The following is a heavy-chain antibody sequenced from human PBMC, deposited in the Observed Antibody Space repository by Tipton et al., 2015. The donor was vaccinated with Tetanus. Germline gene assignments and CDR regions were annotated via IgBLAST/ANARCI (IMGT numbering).Heavy chain of an antibody. D-gene: IGHD3-9*01. V-gene: IGHV4-59*08. CDR1: GGSISSYY. Sequence: LRLSCTVSGGSISSYYWSWIRQPPGKGLEWIGYIYYSGSTNYNPSLKSRVTISVDTSKNQFSLELNSVTAADTAVYYCARRGGDFLTGYYDSWGQGTLVTVSS. J-gene: IGHJ4*02. CDR2: IYYSGST. CDR3: ARRGGDFLTGYYDS.